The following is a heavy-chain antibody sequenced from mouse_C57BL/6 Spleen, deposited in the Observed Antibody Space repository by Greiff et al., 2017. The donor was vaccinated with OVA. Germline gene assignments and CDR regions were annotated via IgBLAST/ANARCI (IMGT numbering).Heavy chain of an antibody. V-gene: IGHV1-64*01. CDR1: GYTFTSYW. CDR3: ARWYDYDGYAMDY. CDR2: IHPNSGST. J-gene: IGHJ4*01. D-gene: IGHD2-4*01. Sequence: QVQLQQPGAELVKPGASVKLSCKASGYTFTSYWMHWVKQRPGQGLEWIGMIHPNSGSTNYNEKFKSKATLTVDKSSSTAYMQLSSLTSEDSAVYYCARWYDYDGYAMDYWGQGTSVTVSS.